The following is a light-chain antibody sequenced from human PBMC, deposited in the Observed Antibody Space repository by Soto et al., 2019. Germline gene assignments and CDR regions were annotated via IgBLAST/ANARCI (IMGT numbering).Light chain of an antibody. J-gene: IGKJ1*01. Sequence: EIVLTQSPATLSLSPGERATLSCSAIQSVSSSYLAWYQQKPGQAPRLLIYGASTRATDVPDRFSGSGSGADFTLSISRLEPEDFAVYYCQQYGSSPPRTFGQGTKVDIK. CDR2: GAS. CDR3: QQYGSSPPRT. V-gene: IGKV3-20*01. CDR1: QSVSSSY.